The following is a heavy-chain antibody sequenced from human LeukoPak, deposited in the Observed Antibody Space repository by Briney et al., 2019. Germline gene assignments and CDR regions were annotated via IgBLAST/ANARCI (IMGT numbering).Heavy chain of an antibody. V-gene: IGHV1-18*01. J-gene: IGHJ4*02. CDR3: ARGRSAYYYDSSGLYYFDY. CDR2: ISAYNGNT. CDR1: GYTFTDYY. Sequence: ASVKVSCKASGYTFTDYYLQWVRQAPGQGLEWMGWISAYNGNTNYAQKLQGRVTMTTDTSTSTAYMELRSLRSDDTAVYYCARGRSAYYYDSSGLYYFDYWGQGTLVTASS. D-gene: IGHD3-22*01.